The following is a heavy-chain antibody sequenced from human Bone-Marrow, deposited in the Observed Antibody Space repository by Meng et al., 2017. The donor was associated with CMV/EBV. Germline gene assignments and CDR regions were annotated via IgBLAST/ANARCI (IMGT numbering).Heavy chain of an antibody. CDR2: INHSGST. Sequence: SETLSLTCTVSGGSISSGGYYWSWIRQHPGKGLEWIGEINHSGSTNYNPSLKSRVTISVDTSKNQFSLKLSSVTAADTAVYYCARDSSSPDYGMDVWGQGTTVTVSS. V-gene: IGHV4-39*07. CDR3: ARDSSSPDYGMDV. D-gene: IGHD6-6*01. CDR1: GGSISSGGYY. J-gene: IGHJ6*02.